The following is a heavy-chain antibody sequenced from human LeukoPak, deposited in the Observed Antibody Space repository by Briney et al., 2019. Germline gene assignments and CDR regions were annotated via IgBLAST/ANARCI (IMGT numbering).Heavy chain of an antibody. CDR3: ARDRYGSYCKFKNYYYYGMDV. CDR1: GFTFSSYA. Sequence: GRSLRLSCAASGFTFSSYAMHWVRQAPGKGLEWVAVISYDGSNKYYADSVKGRFTISRDNSKNTLYLQMNSLRAEDTAVYYCARDRYGSYCKFKNYYYYGMDVWGQGTTVTVSS. D-gene: IGHD1-26*01. J-gene: IGHJ6*02. CDR2: ISYDGSNK. V-gene: IGHV3-30*04.